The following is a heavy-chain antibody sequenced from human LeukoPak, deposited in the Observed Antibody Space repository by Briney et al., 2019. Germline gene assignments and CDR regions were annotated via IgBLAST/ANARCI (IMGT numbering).Heavy chain of an antibody. CDR2: IYNSGTT. D-gene: IGHD3-16*02. Sequence: WETLSLTCTVSGYSIRSVYYWGWIRQPPGRGLGWIGRIYNSGTTYYNPSLKGRVTISVDTPKNQFSLKLSSWTAADTALYYCARGVWVVNPIVRFDPWGQGTLVTVSS. J-gene: IGHJ5*02. CDR3: ARGVWVVNPIVRFDP. CDR1: GYSIRSVYY. V-gene: IGHV4-38-2*02.